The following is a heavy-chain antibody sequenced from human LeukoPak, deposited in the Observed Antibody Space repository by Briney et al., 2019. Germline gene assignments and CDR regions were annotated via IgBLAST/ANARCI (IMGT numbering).Heavy chain of an antibody. Sequence: ASLKVSCKASGYTFTSYDINWVRQATGQGLEWMGWMNPNSGNTGYAQKFQGRVTITRNTSISTAYMELSSLRSEDTAVYYCARARGGVVVVAASKSYSYYYMDVWGKGTTVTVSS. D-gene: IGHD2-15*01. CDR1: GYTFTSYD. CDR2: MNPNSGNT. V-gene: IGHV1-8*03. J-gene: IGHJ6*03. CDR3: ARARGGVVVVAASKSYSYYYMDV.